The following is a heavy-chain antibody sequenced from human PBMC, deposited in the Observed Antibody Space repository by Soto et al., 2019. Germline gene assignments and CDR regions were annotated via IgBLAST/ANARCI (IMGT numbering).Heavy chain of an antibody. Sequence: QVQLVESGGGVVQPGRSLRLYWAASGFTFNSYGMHWVRQAPGKGLEWVAVISYDGYNKYYADSVKGRFTISRDNSKNTLYLQVHSLRAEDTAVYYCAKDPRGPSKSVWYGMDVWGQGTTVTVSS. J-gene: IGHJ6*02. CDR3: AKDPRGPSKSVWYGMDV. CDR2: ISYDGYNK. D-gene: IGHD2-15*01. V-gene: IGHV3-30*18. CDR1: GFTFNSYG.